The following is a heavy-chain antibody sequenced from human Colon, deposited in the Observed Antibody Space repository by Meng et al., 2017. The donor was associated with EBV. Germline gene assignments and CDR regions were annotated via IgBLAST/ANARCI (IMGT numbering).Heavy chain of an antibody. D-gene: IGHD2-21*01. J-gene: IGHJ4*02. Sequence: QVQLQASGPGLVEPSPTLSLPCTVSVGSMSSGNYYWSWIRQPPGKGLEWIGYIHHSGSAYYNPSLKSRVSISVDTSKNQFSLNLNSMTAADTAVYYCASFDHIPRRNYFDYWGQGTLVTVSS. CDR3: ASFDHIPRRNYFDY. CDR1: VGSMSSGNYY. V-gene: IGHV4-30-4*01. CDR2: IHHSGSA.